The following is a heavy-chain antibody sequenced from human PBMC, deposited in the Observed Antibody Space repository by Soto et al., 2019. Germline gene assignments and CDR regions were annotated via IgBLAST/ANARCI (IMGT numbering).Heavy chain of an antibody. CDR1: GYTFTSYA. CDR2: INAGNGNT. V-gene: IGHV1-3*01. J-gene: IGHJ3*02. D-gene: IGHD3-10*01. Sequence: ASVKVSCKASGYTFTSYAMHWVRQAPGQRLEWMGWINAGNGNTKYSQKFQGRVTITRDTSASTAYMELSSLRSEDTAVYYCARGGRASPGAFDIWGQGTMVTVSS. CDR3: ARGGRASPGAFDI.